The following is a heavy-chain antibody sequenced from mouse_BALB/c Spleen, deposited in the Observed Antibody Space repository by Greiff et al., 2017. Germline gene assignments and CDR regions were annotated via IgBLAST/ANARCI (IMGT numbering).Heavy chain of an antibody. CDR3: ARRDGYAMDY. Sequence: QVQLKQPGAELVKPGASVKLSCKASGYTFTSYWMHWVKQRPGQGLEWIGEIDPSDSYTNYNQKFKGKATLTVDKSSSTAYMQLSSLTSEDSAVYYCARRDGYAMDYWGQGTSVTVSS. J-gene: IGHJ4*01. V-gene: IGHV1-69*02. D-gene: IGHD2-3*01. CDR2: IDPSDSYT. CDR1: GYTFTSYW.